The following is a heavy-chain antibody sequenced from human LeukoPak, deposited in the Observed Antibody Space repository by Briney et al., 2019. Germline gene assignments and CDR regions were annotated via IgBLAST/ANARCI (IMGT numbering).Heavy chain of an antibody. Sequence: GRSLRLSCAASGFTFSDYAMSWVRQAPGKGLEWVSAISGSGGSTYYADSVKGRFTISRDNAKNSLYLQMNSLRAEDTAIYYCTRVGYTDEGIDYWGQGTLVTVSS. D-gene: IGHD5-24*01. J-gene: IGHJ4*02. V-gene: IGHV3-23*01. CDR2: ISGSGGST. CDR1: GFTFSDYA. CDR3: TRVGYTDEGIDY.